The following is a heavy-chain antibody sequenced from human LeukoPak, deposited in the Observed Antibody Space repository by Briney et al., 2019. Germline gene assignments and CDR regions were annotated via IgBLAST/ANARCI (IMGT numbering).Heavy chain of an antibody. Sequence: PGESLRLSCAVSEFTFSSYAMSWVRQAPGKGLEWVSSITSSGDSTNYADSVRGRFTISRDNSKNTLYLQMDSLRAEDTAVYYCAKLIPMTLAWGQGTLVTVSS. V-gene: IGHV3-23*01. CDR2: ITSSGDST. D-gene: IGHD3-22*01. CDR3: AKLIPMTLA. J-gene: IGHJ5*02. CDR1: EFTFSSYA.